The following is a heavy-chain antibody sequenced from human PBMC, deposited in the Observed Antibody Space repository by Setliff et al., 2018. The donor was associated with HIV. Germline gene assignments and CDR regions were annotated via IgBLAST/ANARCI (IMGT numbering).Heavy chain of an antibody. J-gene: IGHJ3*02. CDR1: GFTFTNFW. CDR3: ARGRDYVSGNYHYTGGGAFDI. V-gene: IGHV3-7*01. CDR2: IKEDGSET. D-gene: IGHD3-16*02. Sequence: GGSLRLSCATSGFTFTNFWMTWVRQAPGKGLEWVANIKEDGSETFYVDSVKGRFTMSRDNAKNLVYLEMNSLKVEDTAVYYCARGRDYVSGNYHYTGGGAFDIGGQGTMVTVSS.